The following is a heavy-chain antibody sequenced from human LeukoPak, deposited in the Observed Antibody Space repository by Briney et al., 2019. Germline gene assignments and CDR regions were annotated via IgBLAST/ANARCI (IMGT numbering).Heavy chain of an antibody. Sequence: PSETLSLTCAVYGGSFSGYYWSWIRQPPGEGLEWIGEINHSGSTNYNPSLKSRVTISVDTSKNQFSLKLSSVTAADTAVYYCASSVPYYYDSSGYYEVDFDYWGQGTLVTVSS. CDR3: ASSVPYYYDSSGYYEVDFDY. V-gene: IGHV4-34*01. CDR1: GGSFSGYY. CDR2: INHSGST. D-gene: IGHD3-22*01. J-gene: IGHJ4*02.